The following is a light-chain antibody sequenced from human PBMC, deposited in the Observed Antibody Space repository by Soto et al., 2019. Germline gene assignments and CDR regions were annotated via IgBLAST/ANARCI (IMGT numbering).Light chain of an antibody. V-gene: IGKV1-5*03. CDR2: KAS. J-gene: IGKJ4*01. CDR3: QQYTSYSPLT. CDR1: QSISSW. Sequence: DIQMTQSPSTLSASVGDRVTITCRASQSISSWLAWYQQKPGKAPRLLIYKASDLESGVPSRFSGSGSGTDFTLTISSLQPDDFATYYCQQYTSYSPLTFGGGTKVDI.